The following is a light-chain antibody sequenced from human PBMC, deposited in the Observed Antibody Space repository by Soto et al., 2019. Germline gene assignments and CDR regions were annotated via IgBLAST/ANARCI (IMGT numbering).Light chain of an antibody. V-gene: IGKV1-5*03. J-gene: IGKJ1*01. CDR3: QQYNSWT. CDR2: KAS. CDR1: QSVGTC. Sequence: DIQMTQSPSTRYSSFGDRVTITCRASQSVGTCFAWYQQKPGKAPKPLIYKASSLESGVPSRFSGSGSGTEFTLTISSMQPYDFATYYCQQYNSWTFGQGTKVDIK.